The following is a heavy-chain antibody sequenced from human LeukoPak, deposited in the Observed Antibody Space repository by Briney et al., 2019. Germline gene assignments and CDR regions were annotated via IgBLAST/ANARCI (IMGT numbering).Heavy chain of an antibody. Sequence: PSETLSLTCAVSGGSISSSNWWSWVRQPPGKGLEWIGEIYHSGSTNYNPSLKSRVTISVDTSKNQFSLKLSPVTAADTAVYYCARESRISGPESAFEIWGQGTMVTVSS. J-gene: IGHJ3*02. CDR1: GGSISSSNW. CDR3: ARESRISGPESAFEI. D-gene: IGHD3-3*02. V-gene: IGHV4-4*02. CDR2: IYHSGST.